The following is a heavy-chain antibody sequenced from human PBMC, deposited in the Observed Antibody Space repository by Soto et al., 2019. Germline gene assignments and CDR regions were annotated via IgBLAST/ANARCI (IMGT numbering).Heavy chain of an antibody. D-gene: IGHD6-19*01. Sequence: QVQLVESGGGVVQPGRSLRLSCAASGFTFSRYAMHWVRQAPGKGLEWGAVISSDGRKKYYAASVKGGFTTSRDNSENALYLQLNSLSAEYTAVYYCSRGLQCGAFAIWGHGTMVTVSS. J-gene: IGHJ3*02. CDR3: SRGLQCGAFAI. CDR2: ISSDGRKK. V-gene: IGHV3-30*04. CDR1: GFTFSRYA.